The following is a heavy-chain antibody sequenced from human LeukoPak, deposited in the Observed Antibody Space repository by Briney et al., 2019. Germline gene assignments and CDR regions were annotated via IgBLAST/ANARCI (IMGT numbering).Heavy chain of an antibody. V-gene: IGHV1-69*13. CDR2: IIPIFGTA. J-gene: IGHJ6*02. Sequence: ASVKVSCKASGGTFISYAISWVRQAPGQGLEWMGGIIPIFGTANYAQKFQGRVTITADESTSTAYMELSSLRSEDTAVYYCARDRRVAVAGTWDYYYGMDVWGQGTTVTVPS. D-gene: IGHD6-19*01. CDR3: ARDRRVAVAGTWDYYYGMDV. CDR1: GGTFISYA.